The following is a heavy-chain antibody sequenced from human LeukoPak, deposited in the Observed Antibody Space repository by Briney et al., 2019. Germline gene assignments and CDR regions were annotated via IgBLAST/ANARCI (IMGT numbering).Heavy chain of an antibody. J-gene: IGHJ4*02. CDR2: INRSGST. CDR1: GGSFSGYY. CDR3: AREGNSSWGGD. D-gene: IGHD6-13*01. V-gene: IGHV4-34*01. Sequence: SETLSLTCAVYGGSFSGYYWSWIRQPPGKGLEWIGEINRSGSTNYNPSLKSRVTISVDTSKNQFSLKLSSVTAADTAVYYCAREGNSSWGGDWGQGTLVTVSS.